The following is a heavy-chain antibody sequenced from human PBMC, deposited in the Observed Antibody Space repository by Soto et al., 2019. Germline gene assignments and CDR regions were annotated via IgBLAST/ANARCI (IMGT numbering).Heavy chain of an antibody. CDR1: GDSISSYY. J-gene: IGHJ4*01. CDR2: IYNSGST. CDR3: ARGRFDYIWGSPAPYLDY. D-gene: IGHD3-16*01. Sequence: PSETLSLTCTVSGDSISSYYWSWIRQPPGKGLEWIGYIYNSGSTNYNPSLKSRVTISVDTSKNQFSLKLSSVTAADTAVYYCARGRFDYIWGSPAPYLDYWGHGALVTSPQ. V-gene: IGHV4-59*01.